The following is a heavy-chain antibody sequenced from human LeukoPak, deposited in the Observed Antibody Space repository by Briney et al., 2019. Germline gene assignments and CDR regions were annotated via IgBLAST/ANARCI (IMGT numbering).Heavy chain of an antibody. CDR1: GFTFSSYG. Sequence: GGSLRLSCAASGFTFSSYGMHWVRQAPGKGLEWVAAIWYDGSNIYYADSVKGRFTISRDNSKNTLYLQMNSLRAEDTAVYYCARSSIYTDYYDCRGYYVDWGQGTLVTVSS. D-gene: IGHD3-22*01. J-gene: IGHJ4*02. V-gene: IGHV3-33*01. CDR2: IWYDGSNI. CDR3: ARSSIYTDYYDCRGYYVD.